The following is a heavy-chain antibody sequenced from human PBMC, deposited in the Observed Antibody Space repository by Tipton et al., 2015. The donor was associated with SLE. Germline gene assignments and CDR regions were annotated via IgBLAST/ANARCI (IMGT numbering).Heavy chain of an antibody. CDR3: ARTNRLPYRVYFDS. CDR2: INGRGGET. J-gene: IGHJ4*02. V-gene: IGHV3-23*01. Sequence: SLRLSCAASGFTFSRYAMSWFRQAPGKGLEWVSGINGRGGETYYADSVKGRFTISRDNSRNTLHLQMISLKVGDTAIYYCARTNRLPYRVYFDSWGQGALVTVSS. CDR1: GFTFSRYA. D-gene: IGHD1-14*01.